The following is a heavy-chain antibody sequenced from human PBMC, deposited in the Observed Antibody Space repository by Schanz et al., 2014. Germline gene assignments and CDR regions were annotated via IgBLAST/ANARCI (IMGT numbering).Heavy chain of an antibody. D-gene: IGHD6-13*01. CDR2: INPSGGST. CDR1: GYTFTSDS. Sequence: QVQLVQSGAEGKKPGASVKVSCKASGYTFTSDSMHWVRQAPGQGLEWMGMINPSGGSTTYAQKFQGRVTMTRDTSTSTVYMELSSLRSEDTAVYYCARDGVDAAAGGNYWGQGTLXTVSS. CDR3: ARDGVDAAAGGNY. J-gene: IGHJ4*02. V-gene: IGHV1-46*03.